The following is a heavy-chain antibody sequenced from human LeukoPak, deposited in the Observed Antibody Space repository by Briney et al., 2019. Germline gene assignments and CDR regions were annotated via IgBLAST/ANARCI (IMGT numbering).Heavy chain of an antibody. Sequence: ASVKVSCTASGYTFTSYGISWVRQAPGQGLEWMGWISAYNGNTNYAQKLQGRVTMTTDTSTSTAYMELRSLRSDDTAVYYCARGGRITMIVVVTDIYGMDVWGQGTTVTVSS. D-gene: IGHD3-22*01. CDR1: GYTFTSYG. CDR3: ARGGRITMIVVVTDIYGMDV. J-gene: IGHJ6*02. V-gene: IGHV1-18*01. CDR2: ISAYNGNT.